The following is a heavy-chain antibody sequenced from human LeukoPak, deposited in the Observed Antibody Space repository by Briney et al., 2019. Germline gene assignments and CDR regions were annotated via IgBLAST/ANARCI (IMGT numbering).Heavy chain of an antibody. J-gene: IGHJ5*02. CDR2: IRQDGSVK. V-gene: IGHV3-7*01. D-gene: IGHD3-22*01. CDR3: ARWSHDSFGYYWISS. CDR1: GFTFSGHW. Sequence: GGSLRLSCAASGFTFSGHWMTWVRQAPGKGLQWVASIRQDGSVKYYVDSVQGRFIISRDNAMNSLYLQMYSLRAEDTAVYYCARWSHDSFGYYWISSWGQGTLVTVSS.